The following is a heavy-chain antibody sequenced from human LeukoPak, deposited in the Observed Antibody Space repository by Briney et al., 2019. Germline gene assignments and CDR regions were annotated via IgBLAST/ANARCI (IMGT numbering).Heavy chain of an antibody. D-gene: IGHD3-22*01. CDR1: GGSISSYY. CDR3: ARGGNYYDSSGYYYFDY. Sequence: PSETLSLTCTVSGGSISSYYWSWILQPPGKGLEWIGYIYYSGSTNYNPSLKSRVTISVDTSKNQFSLKLSSVAAADTAVYYCARGGNYYDSSGYYYFDYWGQGTLVTVSS. J-gene: IGHJ4*02. V-gene: IGHV4-59*01. CDR2: IYYSGST.